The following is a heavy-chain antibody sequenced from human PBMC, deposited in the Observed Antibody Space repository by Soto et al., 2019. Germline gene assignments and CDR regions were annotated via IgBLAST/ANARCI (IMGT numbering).Heavy chain of an antibody. D-gene: IGHD3-22*01. V-gene: IGHV5-51*01. CDR1: GYSFATYW. J-gene: IGHJ1*01. Sequence: GESLKISCKASGYSFATYWIGWVRQMPGKGLEWMGIIYPGDSDTMYSPSFQGQVIISADLSSTTTYLQWSSLKASDTAIYYCAKVTEYYDSSGYSPVEYFQYWGQGTLVTVSS. CDR3: AKVTEYYDSSGYSPVEYFQY. CDR2: IYPGDSDT.